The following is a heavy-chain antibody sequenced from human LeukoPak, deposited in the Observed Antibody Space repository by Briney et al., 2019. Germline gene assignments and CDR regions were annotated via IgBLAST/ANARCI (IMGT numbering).Heavy chain of an antibody. J-gene: IGHJ4*02. CDR1: GGTFSSYA. CDR3: ARGYCSGGSCYSFDY. CDR2: IIPIFGTA. Sequence: SVKVSCKASGGTFSSYAISWVRQAPGQGLEWMGGIIPIFGTANYAQKFQGRVTITADESTSTAYMELSSLRSEDTAVYYCARGYCSGGSCYSFDYWGQGTLVTVSS. D-gene: IGHD2-15*01. V-gene: IGHV1-69*13.